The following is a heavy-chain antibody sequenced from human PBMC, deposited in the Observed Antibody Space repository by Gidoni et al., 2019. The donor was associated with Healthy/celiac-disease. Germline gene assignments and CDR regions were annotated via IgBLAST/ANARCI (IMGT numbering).Heavy chain of an antibody. CDR1: GYTFTGYY. CDR3: ARETGYYDSSGSFDY. D-gene: IGHD3-22*01. J-gene: IGHJ4*02. V-gene: IGHV1-2*02. Sequence: QVQLVQSGAEVKKPGASVKVSCKASGYTFTGYYMHWVRQAPGQGIEWMGWINPNSGGTNYAQKFQGRVTMTRDTSISTAYMELSRLRSDDTAVYYCARETGYYDSSGSFDYWGQGTLVTVSS. CDR2: INPNSGGT.